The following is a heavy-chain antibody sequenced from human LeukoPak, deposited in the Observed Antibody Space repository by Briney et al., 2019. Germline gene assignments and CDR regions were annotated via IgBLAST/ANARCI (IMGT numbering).Heavy chain of an antibody. Sequence: GGSLRLSCAASGFTFSSYWMSWVRQAPGEGLEWVANIKQDGSEKYYVDSVKGRFTVSRDNAKNSLYLQMNSLRAEDTAVYYCARESKGRSKIDYWGQGTLVTVSS. J-gene: IGHJ4*02. D-gene: IGHD4-17*01. CDR1: GFTFSSYW. CDR2: IKQDGSEK. CDR3: ARESKGRSKIDY. V-gene: IGHV3-7*01.